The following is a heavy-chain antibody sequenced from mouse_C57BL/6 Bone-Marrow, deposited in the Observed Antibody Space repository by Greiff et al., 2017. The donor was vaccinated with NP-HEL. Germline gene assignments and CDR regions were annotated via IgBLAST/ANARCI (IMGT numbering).Heavy chain of an antibody. CDR1: GFNIKDYY. J-gene: IGHJ2*01. V-gene: IGHV14-4*01. CDR3: TFITTVPYYFDY. D-gene: IGHD1-1*01. Sequence: EVQLQQSGAELVRPGASVKLSCTASGFNIKDYYMHWVKQRPEQGLEWIGWIDPENGDTEYASKFQGKATITADTSSNTAYLQLSSLTSEDTAVYYCTFITTVPYYFDYWGQGTTLTVSS. CDR2: IDPENGDT.